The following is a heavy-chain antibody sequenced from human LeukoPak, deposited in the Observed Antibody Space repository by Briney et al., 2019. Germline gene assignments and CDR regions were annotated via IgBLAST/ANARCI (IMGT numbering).Heavy chain of an antibody. D-gene: IGHD3-3*01. Sequence: SQTLSLTCTVSGDSIRSGSNYWSWIRQSPGKGLEWIGHIYYSGSSNQNPSLNSRVSLSVDTLKNQFSLRLTSVTAAYTAVYFCARLHYYRFWSEIGWLDSWGQGTLVTVSS. J-gene: IGHJ5*01. V-gene: IGHV4-30-4*08. CDR3: ARLHYYRFWSEIGWLDS. CDR2: IYYSGSS. CDR1: GDSIRSGSNY.